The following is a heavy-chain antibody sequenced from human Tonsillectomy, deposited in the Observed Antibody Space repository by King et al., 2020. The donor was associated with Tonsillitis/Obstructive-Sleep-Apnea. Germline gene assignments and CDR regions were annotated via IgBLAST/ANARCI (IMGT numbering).Heavy chain of an antibody. CDR3: ARVKWVVPAAHLDV. CDR2: INHSGST. V-gene: IGHV4-34*01. Sequence: VQLQQWGAGLLKPSETLSLTCAVYGGSFSGYYWSWIRQPPGKGLEWIGEINHSGSTNYNPSLKCRVTISVDTSKNQFSLKLSSVTAADTAVYYCARVKWVVPAAHLDVWDKGTTVTVSS. CDR1: GGSFSGYY. J-gene: IGHJ6*04. D-gene: IGHD2-2*01.